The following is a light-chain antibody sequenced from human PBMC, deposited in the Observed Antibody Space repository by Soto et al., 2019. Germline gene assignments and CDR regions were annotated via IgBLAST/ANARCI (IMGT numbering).Light chain of an antibody. J-gene: IGKJ1*01. CDR2: GAF. Sequence: EILMTQSPVTLSVSPGERATLSCRASQSVSSNLAWYQQKPGQAPSLLIYGAFTRATGIPARFSGTGSGTEFTLTISSLQPDDFATYYCQQYSSYWTFAQGTKV. CDR1: QSVSSN. CDR3: QQYSSYWT. V-gene: IGKV3-15*01.